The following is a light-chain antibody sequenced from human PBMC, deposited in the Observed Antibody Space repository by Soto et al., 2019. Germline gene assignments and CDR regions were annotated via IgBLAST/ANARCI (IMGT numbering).Light chain of an antibody. CDR1: QSLSGN. Sequence: EIVMTQSPATLSVSPGERATLSCRASQSLSGNLAWYQQKPGQAPRLLIYGASTRATGVPARFSGSGSGTEFTLTISSLQSEDVAVYWCQQYNNWPLTFGPGTRLEIK. V-gene: IGKV3D-15*01. J-gene: IGKJ5*01. CDR3: QQYNNWPLT. CDR2: GAS.